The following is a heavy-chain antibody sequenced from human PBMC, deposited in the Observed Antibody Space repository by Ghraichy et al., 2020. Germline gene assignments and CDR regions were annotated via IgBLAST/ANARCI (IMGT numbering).Heavy chain of an antibody. CDR3: ARKGVVTVMRFDYSHGMDV. CDR2: ISAYNGNT. J-gene: IGHJ6*02. CDR1: GYTFTNYG. V-gene: IGHV1-18*01. Sequence: ASVKVSCKASGYTFTNYGITWVRRAPGQGLEWMGWISAYNGNTKYAQKFQGRLTVTIDTSTRTAYMELRSLRSDDGAIYYCARKGVVTVMRFDYSHGMDVWGQGTTVTVSS. D-gene: IGHD2-21*02.